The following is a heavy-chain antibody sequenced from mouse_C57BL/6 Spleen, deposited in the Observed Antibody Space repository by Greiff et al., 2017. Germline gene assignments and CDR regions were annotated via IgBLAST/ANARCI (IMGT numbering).Heavy chain of an antibody. Sequence: VQVVESGPGLVAPSQSLSITCTVSGFSLTSYAISWVRQPPGKGLEWLGVIWTGGGTNYNSALKSRLSISKDNSKSQVFLKMNSLQTDDTARYYCARTSHYDGSSYGYFDVWGTGTTVTVSS. CDR3: ARTSHYDGSSYGYFDV. V-gene: IGHV2-9-1*01. CDR2: IWTGGGT. J-gene: IGHJ1*03. CDR1: GFSLTSYA. D-gene: IGHD1-1*01.